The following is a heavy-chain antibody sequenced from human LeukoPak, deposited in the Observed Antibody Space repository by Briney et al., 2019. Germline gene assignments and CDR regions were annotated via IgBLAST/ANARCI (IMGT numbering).Heavy chain of an antibody. CDR2: ISGSGGST. CDR3: ARGDWGVVVPDFDY. Sequence: GGSLRLSCAASGFTFSSYAMSWVRQAPGKGLEWVSAISGSGGSTYYADSVKGRFTISRDNSKNTLYLQMNSLRAEDTAVYYCARGDWGVVVPDFDYWGQGTLVTVSS. CDR1: GFTFSSYA. J-gene: IGHJ4*02. D-gene: IGHD3-22*01. V-gene: IGHV3-23*01.